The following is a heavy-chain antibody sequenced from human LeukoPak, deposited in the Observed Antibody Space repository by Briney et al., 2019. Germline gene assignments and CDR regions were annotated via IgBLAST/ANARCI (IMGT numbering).Heavy chain of an antibody. J-gene: IGHJ4*02. V-gene: IGHV3-21*01. CDR3: ARPSHSYRERPGY. CDR2: ISSSSSYI. CDR1: GFTFSSYS. D-gene: IGHD5-18*01. Sequence: GGSLRLSCAASGFTFSSYSMNWVRQAPGKGLEWVSSISSSSSYIYYADSVKGRFTISRDNAKNSLYLQMNSLRAEDTAVYYCARPSHSYRERPGYWGQGTLVTVSS.